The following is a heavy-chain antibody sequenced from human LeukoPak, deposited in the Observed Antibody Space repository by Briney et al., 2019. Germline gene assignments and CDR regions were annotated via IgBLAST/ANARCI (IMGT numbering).Heavy chain of an antibody. CDR1: GFTFSSYS. CDR3: ARPYDTARADY. J-gene: IGHJ4*02. D-gene: IGHD5-18*01. V-gene: IGHV3-21*01. CDR2: ISSSSSYI. Sequence: GGSLRLSCAASGFTFSSYSMNWVRQAPGKGLEWVSSISSSSSYIYYADSVKGRFTISRDNAKNSLDLQMNSLRAEDTAVYYCARPYDTARADYWGQGTLVTVSS.